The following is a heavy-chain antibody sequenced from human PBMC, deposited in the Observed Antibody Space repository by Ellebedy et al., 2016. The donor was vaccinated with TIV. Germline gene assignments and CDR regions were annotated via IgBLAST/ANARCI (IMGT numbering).Heavy chain of an antibody. D-gene: IGHD3-10*01. CDR2: ISGTSSHI. Sequence: GESLKISXVASGFTVSNFYMSWIRQAQGRVLELVSYISGTSSHISYADSVRGRFTVSRDSAGNSLYLQMNGLTVDDTALYFCARTRGGEFDFWGQGSLVTVSS. CDR1: GFTVSNFY. J-gene: IGHJ4*02. CDR3: ARTRGGEFDF. V-gene: IGHV3-11*06.